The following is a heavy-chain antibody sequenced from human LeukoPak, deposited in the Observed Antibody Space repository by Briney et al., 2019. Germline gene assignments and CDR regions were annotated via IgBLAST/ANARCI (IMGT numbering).Heavy chain of an antibody. J-gene: IGHJ4*02. CDR3: TTFYSDSSGQKVC. Sequence: PGGSLRLSCAASGFTFSNAWMSWVRQAPGKGLEWDGRIKSKTDGGTTDYVVPVKGRFTISRDDSKNTLYLQMNSLKTEDTAVYYCTTFYSDSSGQKVCWGQGTLVTVSS. CDR2: IKSKTDGGTT. V-gene: IGHV3-15*01. D-gene: IGHD3-22*01. CDR1: GFTFSNAW.